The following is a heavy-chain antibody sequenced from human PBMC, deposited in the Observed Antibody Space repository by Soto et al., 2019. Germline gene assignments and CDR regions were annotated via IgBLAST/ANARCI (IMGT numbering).Heavy chain of an antibody. CDR1: GFTFSSYA. J-gene: IGHJ4*02. CDR3: EKHSSSWYYDY. CDR2: ISGSGGST. Sequence: EVQLLESGGGLVQPGGSLRLSCAASGFTFSSYAMSWVRQAPGKGLEWVSAISGSGGSTYYADSVKGRFTISRDNSNNTLNLQINSLRAEDPDVYYCEKHSSSWYYDYWGQGTLVTVPS. D-gene: IGHD6-13*01. V-gene: IGHV3-23*01.